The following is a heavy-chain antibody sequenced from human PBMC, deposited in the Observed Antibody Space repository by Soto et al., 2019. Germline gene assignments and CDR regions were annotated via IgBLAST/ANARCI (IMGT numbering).Heavy chain of an antibody. D-gene: IGHD3-9*01. V-gene: IGHV3-9*01. Sequence: PGGSLRLSCAASGFTFDDYAMHWVRQAPGKGLEWVSGISWNSGSIGYADSVKGRFTISRDNAKNSLYLQMNSLRAEDTALYYCAKDMGVGYDILTGASDAFDIWGQGTMVTVSS. CDR1: GFTFDDYA. J-gene: IGHJ3*02. CDR2: ISWNSGSI. CDR3: AKDMGVGYDILTGASDAFDI.